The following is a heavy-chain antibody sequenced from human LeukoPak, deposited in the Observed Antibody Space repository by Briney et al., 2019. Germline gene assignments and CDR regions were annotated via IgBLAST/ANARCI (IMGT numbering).Heavy chain of an antibody. CDR1: GYSISSGYY. CDR3: ARDTGYSFDY. J-gene: IGHJ4*02. CDR2: IYHSGST. Sequence: PSETLSLTCTVPGYSISSGYYWGWIRQPPGKGLEWIGSIYHSGSTYYNPSLKSRVTISVDTSKNQFSPKLSSVTAADTAVYYCARDTGYSFDYWGQGTLVTVS. D-gene: IGHD3-22*01. V-gene: IGHV4-38-2*02.